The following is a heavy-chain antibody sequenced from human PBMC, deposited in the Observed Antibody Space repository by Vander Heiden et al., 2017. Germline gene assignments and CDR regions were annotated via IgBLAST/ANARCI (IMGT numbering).Heavy chain of an antibody. D-gene: IGHD2-21*02. CDR3: ARGRMVTPNWFDP. Sequence: QAQLVQSGAEAKKPGASVKVSCKASGYTFTGYYRHWVQQAPGQGLEWMGWINPNSGGTNYAQKFQGRVTMTRETSISTAYMGLSRLRSDDTAVYYCARGRMVTPNWFDPWGQGTLVTVSS. CDR1: GYTFTGYY. CDR2: INPNSGGT. V-gene: IGHV1-2*02. J-gene: IGHJ5*02.